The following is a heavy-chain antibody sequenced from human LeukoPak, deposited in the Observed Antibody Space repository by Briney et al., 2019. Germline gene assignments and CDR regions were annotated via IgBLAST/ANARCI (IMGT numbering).Heavy chain of an antibody. J-gene: IGHJ5*02. D-gene: IGHD6-13*01. V-gene: IGHV1-8*01. CDR3: ARGRSSWYGANNWFDP. CDR2: MNPSSGNT. CDR1: GYTFTTYD. Sequence: ASVKVSCKASGYTFTTYDINWVRQATGQGLEWMGWMNPSSGNTGYAQKVQGRVTMTRDTSISTAYMELSSLRSEDTAVYYCARGRSSWYGANNWFDPWGLGTLVTVS.